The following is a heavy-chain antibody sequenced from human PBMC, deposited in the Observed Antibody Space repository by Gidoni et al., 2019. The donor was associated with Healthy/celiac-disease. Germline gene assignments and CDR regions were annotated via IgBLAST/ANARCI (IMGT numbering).Heavy chain of an antibody. V-gene: IGHV6-1*01. CDR1: GDSVSSNRAA. D-gene: IGHD6-19*01. Sequence: QVQLQQSGPGLVKPSQTLSLTCAISGDSVSSNRAAWNWIRQSPSRGLEWLGKTYYRSKWYNDYAVSVKSRITINPDTSKNQFSLQLNSVTPEDTAVYYCARGGISGWYERSAFDYWGQGTLVTVSS. J-gene: IGHJ4*02. CDR2: TYYRSKWYN. CDR3: ARGGISGWYERSAFDY.